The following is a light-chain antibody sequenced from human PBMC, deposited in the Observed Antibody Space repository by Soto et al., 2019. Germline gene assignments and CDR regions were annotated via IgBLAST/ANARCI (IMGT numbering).Light chain of an antibody. V-gene: IGLV2-14*03. CDR1: SSDVGRYNY. CDR2: DVS. CDR3: SSFTINTPWV. Sequence: QSALTQPASVSGSPGQSITISCTGTSSDVGRYNYVSWYQQHPGKAPKLMIYDVSNRPSGVSNHFSGSKSGSTASLTISGLQAEDEADYHCSSFTINTPWVFVGGTKLTVL. J-gene: IGLJ3*02.